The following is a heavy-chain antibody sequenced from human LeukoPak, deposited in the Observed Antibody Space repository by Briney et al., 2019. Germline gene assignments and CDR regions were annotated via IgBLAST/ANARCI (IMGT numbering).Heavy chain of an antibody. V-gene: IGHV3-53*01. CDR1: GFSVSSNY. CDR3: AQARSSSGYGPLGFY. CDR2: IYAGGDT. D-gene: IGHD5-12*01. Sequence: GGSLRLSFAASGFSVSSNYMSWVRQAPGKGLEFVSVIYAGGDTFYADSVKGRFTISRDSSKNTLYLQMSSLTAEDTAVYYCAQARSSSGYGPLGFYWGQGTLVTVSS. J-gene: IGHJ4*02.